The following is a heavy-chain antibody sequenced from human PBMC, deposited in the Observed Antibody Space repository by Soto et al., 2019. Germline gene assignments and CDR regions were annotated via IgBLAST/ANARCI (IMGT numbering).Heavy chain of an antibody. CDR1: VFTFSSYA. Sequence: GGSLRLSCAASVFTFSSYAMSWVRQAPGKGLEWVSAISGSGGSTYYADSVKGRFTLSRDNSKNTLYLQMNSLRAEDTAVYHCAQAYSYDSSGYWLTPFDYWGQGTLVTVSS. CDR2: ISGSGGST. CDR3: AQAYSYDSSGYWLTPFDY. D-gene: IGHD3-22*01. J-gene: IGHJ4*02. V-gene: IGHV3-23*01.